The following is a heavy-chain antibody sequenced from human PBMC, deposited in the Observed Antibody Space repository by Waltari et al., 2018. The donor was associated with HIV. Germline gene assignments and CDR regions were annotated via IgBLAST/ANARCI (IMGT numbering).Heavy chain of an antibody. CDR1: GGSISGYF. D-gene: IGHD5-12*01. CDR2: INDRGTA. V-gene: IGHV4-34*02. CDR3: ARVEMASITYFDF. Sequence: QVHLQQWGAGLLKPSETLSLTCAGYGGSISGYFWIWVRQPPGRGLEWIGEINDRGTANYNPSLKSRVSMSVNTSKNQFSLSLTSVTAADTALYYCARVEMASITYFDFWGQGTLVTVSS. J-gene: IGHJ4*02.